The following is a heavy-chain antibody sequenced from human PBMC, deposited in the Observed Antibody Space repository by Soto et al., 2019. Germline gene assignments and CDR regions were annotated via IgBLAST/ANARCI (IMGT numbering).Heavy chain of an antibody. CDR2: ISAYNGNT. D-gene: IGHD3-22*01. CDR1: GYTFTSYG. J-gene: IGHJ4*02. CDR3: ARNPRGYYDSSGYYSYFDY. V-gene: IGHV1-18*01. Sequence: SGKVSWRASGYTFTSYGISWVRQAPGQGLEWMGWISAYNGNTNYAQKLQGRVTMTTDTSTSTAYMELRSLRSDDTAVYYCARNPRGYYDSSGYYSYFDYWGQGTLVTVSS.